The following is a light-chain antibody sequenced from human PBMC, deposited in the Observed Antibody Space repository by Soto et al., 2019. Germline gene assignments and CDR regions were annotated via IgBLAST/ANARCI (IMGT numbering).Light chain of an antibody. CDR2: SSN. CDR3: AAWDDSLNGVV. CDR1: SSNIGSNT. Sequence: QLVLTQPPSASGTPGQRVAISCSGSSSNIGSNTVNWYQQLPGTAPKLFIYSSNQRPSGVPDRVFGSKSGTSASLAISGLQSEDEADYYCAAWDDSLNGVVFGGGTKVTVL. J-gene: IGLJ2*01. V-gene: IGLV1-44*01.